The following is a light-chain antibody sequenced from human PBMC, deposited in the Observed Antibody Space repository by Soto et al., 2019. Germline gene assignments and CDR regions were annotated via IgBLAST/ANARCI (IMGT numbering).Light chain of an antibody. Sequence: EIVLTQSPGTLSLSPGERATLSCRASQSLTNNYFAWYQQKPGRALRLLIDGASTRATGIPDRFSGSGSGTDFTLPISRLGAEDVEVYYWQQYETVVTFGQRTKVEI. CDR3: QQYETVVT. CDR1: QSLTNNY. J-gene: IGKJ1*01. V-gene: IGKV3-20*01. CDR2: GAS.